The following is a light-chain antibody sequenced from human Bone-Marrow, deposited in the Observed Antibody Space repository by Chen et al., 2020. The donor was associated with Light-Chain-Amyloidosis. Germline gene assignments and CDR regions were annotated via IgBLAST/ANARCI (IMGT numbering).Light chain of an antibody. Sequence: EIVLTQSPGTLSLSPGEGANLSCRASQTISSNYLTWYQQKFGQAPRLLIYGSSSRATGIPDRFPGSCSGTDFTLTFARLEPDVFAMSYCLPYGPSPLTFVAGPMVEL. CDR3: LPYGPSPLT. CDR2: GSS. J-gene: IGKJ4*01. CDR1: QTISSNY. V-gene: IGKV3-20*01.